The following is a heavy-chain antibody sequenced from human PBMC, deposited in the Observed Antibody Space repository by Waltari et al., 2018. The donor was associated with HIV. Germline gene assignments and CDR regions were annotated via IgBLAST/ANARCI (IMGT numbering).Heavy chain of an antibody. V-gene: IGHV4-39*01. CDR2: IYYNGHT. CDR3: ARLHIAATGTYGDFYYYGMDV. Sequence: QLQLQESGPGLVKPPETLSLTCTVSGGSISSSRYYWGWLRQPPGKGLEWIGNIYYNGHTYYNPSLKSRVTISVDTSKNQFSLRLSSVTAADTALYYCARLHIAATGTYGDFYYYGMDVWGQGTTVTVSS. J-gene: IGHJ6*02. CDR1: GGSISSSRYY. D-gene: IGHD6-13*01.